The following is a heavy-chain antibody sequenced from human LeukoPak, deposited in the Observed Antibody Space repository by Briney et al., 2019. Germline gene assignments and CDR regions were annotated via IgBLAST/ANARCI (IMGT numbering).Heavy chain of an antibody. CDR1: GYTFTSYA. J-gene: IGHJ5*02. Sequence: ASVKVPCKASGYTFTSYAMHWVRQAPGQRLEWMGWINAGNGNTKYSQKFQGRVTITRDTSASTAYMELSSLRSEDTAVYYCARDRGPRYCSGGSCYPSDSFGPWGQGTLVTVSS. V-gene: IGHV1-3*01. CDR3: ARDRGPRYCSGGSCYPSDSFGP. CDR2: INAGNGNT. D-gene: IGHD2-15*01.